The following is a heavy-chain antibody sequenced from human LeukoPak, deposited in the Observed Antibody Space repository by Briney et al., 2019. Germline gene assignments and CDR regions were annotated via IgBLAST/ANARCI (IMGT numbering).Heavy chain of an antibody. CDR1: GFTFSSYA. D-gene: IGHD3-22*01. V-gene: IGHV3-23*01. CDR2: ISGSGGST. CDR3: AGASDYYDSSGYYYV. Sequence: GGSLRLSCAASGFTFSSYAMSWVRQAPGKGLEWVSAISGSGGSTYYADSVKGRFTISRDNAKNSLYLQMNSLRAEDTAVYYCAGASDYYDSSGYYYVWGQGTLVTVSS. J-gene: IGHJ4*02.